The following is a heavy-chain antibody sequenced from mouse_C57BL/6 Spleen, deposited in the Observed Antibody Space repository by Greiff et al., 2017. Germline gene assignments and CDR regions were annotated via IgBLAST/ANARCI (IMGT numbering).Heavy chain of an antibody. Sequence: EVKVEESGGGLVQPGGSMILSCVSSGFTFSNYWMTWLRQSPEKGLDWVAQIRLKYDNYATHYAESVKGRFTISRDDSKSSVYLQMNNVRAEDTGMYYCTVRGGYGNYSPFAYWGQGTLVTVSA. D-gene: IGHD2-10*02. V-gene: IGHV6-3*01. CDR2: IRLKYDNYAT. J-gene: IGHJ3*01. CDR3: TVRGGYGNYSPFAY. CDR1: GFTFSNYW.